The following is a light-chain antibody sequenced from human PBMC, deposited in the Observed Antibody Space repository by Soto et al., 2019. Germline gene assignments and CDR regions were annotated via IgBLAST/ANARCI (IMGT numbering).Light chain of an antibody. Sequence: QCDLTNPAYVKGAHRESSTISCTKTSSDVGGYDHVSWYQQHPGRAPKLMIYDVSNRPSGVSNRFSGSKSGNTASLTISGLQAEDKADYYCSSYSGSNTLVVGGGTKVTV. CDR1: SSDVGGYDH. V-gene: IGLV2-14*01. CDR2: DVS. J-gene: IGLJ2*01. CDR3: SSYSGSNTLV.